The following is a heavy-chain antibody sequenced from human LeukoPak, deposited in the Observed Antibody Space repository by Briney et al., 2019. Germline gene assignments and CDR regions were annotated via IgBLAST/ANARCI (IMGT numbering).Heavy chain of an antibody. J-gene: IGHJ4*02. CDR1: GGSISSYY. Sequence: SETLSLTCTVSGGSISSYYWSWIRQPPGKGLEWIGYIYYSGSTNYNPSLKSRVTISVDTSKNQFSLKLSSVTAADTAVYYCARTLRNGAFNIGFDYWGQGTLVTVSS. V-gene: IGHV4-59*08. D-gene: IGHD2-8*01. CDR2: IYYSGST. CDR3: ARTLRNGAFNIGFDY.